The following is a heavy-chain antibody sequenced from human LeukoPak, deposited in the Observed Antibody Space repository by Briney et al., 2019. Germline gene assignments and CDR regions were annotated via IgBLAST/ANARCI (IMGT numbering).Heavy chain of an antibody. CDR1: GGSFSGYY. CDR2: INHSGST. CDR3: ARHRHDSSGYSAYYFDY. V-gene: IGHV4-34*01. D-gene: IGHD3-22*01. J-gene: IGHJ4*02. Sequence: KPSETLSLTCAVYGGSFSGYYWSWIRQPPGKGLEWIGEINHSGSTNYNPSLKSRVTISVDTSKNQFSLKLSSVTAADTAVYYCARHRHDSSGYSAYYFDYWGQGTLVTVSS.